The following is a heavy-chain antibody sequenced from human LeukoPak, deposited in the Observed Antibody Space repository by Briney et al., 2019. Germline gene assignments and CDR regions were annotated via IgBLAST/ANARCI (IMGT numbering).Heavy chain of an antibody. D-gene: IGHD6-6*01. CDR2: IWYDGSNK. CDR1: GFTFSSYG. V-gene: IGHV3-33*01. J-gene: IGHJ4*02. CDR3: ARETKGAARRWFDN. Sequence: GGSLRLSCAASGFTFSSYGMHWVRQAPGKGLEWVAVIWYDGSNKYYADSVKGRFTISRDNSKNTLYLQMNSLRAEDTAVYYCARETKGAARRWFDNWGQGTLVTVSS.